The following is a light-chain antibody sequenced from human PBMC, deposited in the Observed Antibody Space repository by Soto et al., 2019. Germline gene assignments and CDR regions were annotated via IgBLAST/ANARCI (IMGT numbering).Light chain of an antibody. J-gene: IGKJ4*01. CDR2: LGS. Sequence: DIVMTQSPLSLPVTPGEPASISCRSSQSLLHSNGYNYLDWYLQKTGQSPQLLIYLGSNRASGVPERCSGSESGTDFTLKISRMEAEDVGVYYCMQALQTPLTFGGGTKVDIK. V-gene: IGKV2-28*01. CDR3: MQALQTPLT. CDR1: QSLLHSNGYNY.